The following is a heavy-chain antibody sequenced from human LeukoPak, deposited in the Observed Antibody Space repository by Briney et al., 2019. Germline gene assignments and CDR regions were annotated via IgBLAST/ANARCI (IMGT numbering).Heavy chain of an antibody. V-gene: IGHV3-66*01. J-gene: IGHJ4*02. CDR1: GFTVSSNY. CDR2: IYSGGST. D-gene: IGHD3-22*01. CDR3: ARECYYSDSSAYYGY. Sequence: GGSLRLSCAASGFTVSSNYMSWVSQAPGRGREWGTVIYSGGSTYYADSVKGRFTISRDNSKNTLYLQMNSLRAEDTAVYYCARECYYSDSSAYYGYGGQGTLVTVSS.